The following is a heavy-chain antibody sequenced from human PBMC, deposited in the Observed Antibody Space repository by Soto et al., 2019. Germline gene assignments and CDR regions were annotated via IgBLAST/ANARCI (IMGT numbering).Heavy chain of an antibody. Sequence: PSETLRLTCSVSAGTIDIGGYFWNFTLQNPGMCLEWIGYSSYSEKTYYNPCRKSRVTISVDTSKNQFSLNLRSVTPADTAVYFCARDLWDRLDTWGQGTLVA. D-gene: IGHD1-26*01. CDR2: SSYSEKT. CDR3: ARDLWDRLDT. J-gene: IGHJ5*02. CDR1: AGTIDIGGYF. V-gene: IGHV4-31*03.